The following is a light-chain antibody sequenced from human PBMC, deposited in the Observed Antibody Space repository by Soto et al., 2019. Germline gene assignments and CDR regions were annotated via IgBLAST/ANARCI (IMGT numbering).Light chain of an antibody. CDR1: RSNIGSNY. CDR3: TSWDDSLYHVV. V-gene: IGLV1-47*01. CDR2: RNN. Sequence: QAVVTQPPSASGTPGQRVTFSCSGGRSNIGSNYVFWYQQFPVTAPKLLIYRNNQRPSGVPDRFSGSKSGTSASLAISGLRSEDEADYYCTSWDDSLYHVVFGGGTKVTVL. J-gene: IGLJ2*01.